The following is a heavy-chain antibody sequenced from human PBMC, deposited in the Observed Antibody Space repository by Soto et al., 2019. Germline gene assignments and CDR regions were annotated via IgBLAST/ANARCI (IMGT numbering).Heavy chain of an antibody. CDR2: INPNNGGK. CDR3: ARGRLLIQIWFDPLEH. J-gene: IGHJ4*02. CDR1: GYTFTTYY. V-gene: IGHV1-2*02. D-gene: IGHD5-18*01. Sequence: ASVKVSCKASGYTFTTYYIHWVRQAPGRGLEWVGWINPNNGGKNSAQKFQGRVNMTRDTSTNTAYMELFSLRSDDTAIYFCARGRLLIQIWFDPLEHWGQGTQVPVSP.